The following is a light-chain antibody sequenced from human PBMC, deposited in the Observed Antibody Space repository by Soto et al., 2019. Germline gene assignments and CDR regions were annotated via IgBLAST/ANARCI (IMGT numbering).Light chain of an antibody. CDR2: LERSGSY. CDR1: SGHSSYI. Sequence: QAVVTQSSSASASPGSSVKLTCTLSSGHSSYIIAWHQQQPGKAPRYLMKLERSGSYNKGSGVPDRFSGSSSGADRYLTISNLQFEDEADYYCETWDTNSRVFGGGTKLTVL. V-gene: IGLV4-60*02. CDR3: ETWDTNSRV. J-gene: IGLJ3*02.